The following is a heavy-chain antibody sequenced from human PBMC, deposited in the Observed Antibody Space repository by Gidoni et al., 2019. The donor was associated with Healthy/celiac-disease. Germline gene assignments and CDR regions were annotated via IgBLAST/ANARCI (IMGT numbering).Heavy chain of an antibody. Sequence: EVQLVESGGGLVQPGGSLRLSFAASGFPFSSYDMNWGRQAPGKGREGVSYMSSSGSTIYYADTVKGRFTISRDNAKNSLYLQMNSLRAEDTAVYYCARASAYCSGGSCPEAFDIWGQGTMVTVSS. CDR3: ARASAYCSGGSCPEAFDI. CDR2: MSSSGSTI. J-gene: IGHJ3*02. CDR1: GFPFSSYD. V-gene: IGHV3-48*03. D-gene: IGHD2-15*01.